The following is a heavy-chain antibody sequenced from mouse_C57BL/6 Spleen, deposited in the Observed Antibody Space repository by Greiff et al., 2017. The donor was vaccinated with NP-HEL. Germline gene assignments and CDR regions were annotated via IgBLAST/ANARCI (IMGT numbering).Heavy chain of an antibody. D-gene: IGHD1-1*01. Sequence: VHLVESGAELVRPGASVTLSCKASGYTFTDYEMHWVKQTPVHGLEWIGAIDPETGGTAYNQKFKGKAILTADKSSSTAYMELRSLTSEDSAVYYCTRGIYYYGSSYDWYFDVWGTGTTVTVSS. V-gene: IGHV1-15*01. J-gene: IGHJ1*03. CDR2: IDPETGGT. CDR1: GYTFTDYE. CDR3: TRGIYYYGSSYDWYFDV.